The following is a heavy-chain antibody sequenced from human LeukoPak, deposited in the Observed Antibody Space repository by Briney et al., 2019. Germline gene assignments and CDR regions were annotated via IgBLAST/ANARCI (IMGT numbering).Heavy chain of an antibody. V-gene: IGHV4-39*07. CDR2: IHYSGST. CDR1: GGSISSSAYH. D-gene: IGHD3-9*01. J-gene: IGHJ4*02. CDR3: ARSKDILTGYCFDY. Sequence: SETLSLTCTVSGGSISSSAYHWGWIRQPPGKGLEWIGSIHYSGSTYYNPSLKSRVTISVRTSKNQFSLKLSSVTAADTAVYYCARSKDILTGYCFDYWGQGTLVTVSS.